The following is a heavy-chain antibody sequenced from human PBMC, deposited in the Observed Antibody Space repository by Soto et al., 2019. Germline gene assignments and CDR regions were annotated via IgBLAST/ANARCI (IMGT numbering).Heavy chain of an antibody. CDR2: IYYSGST. J-gene: IGHJ5*02. CDR3: ATSNWFDP. CDR1: GGSISSRGYY. V-gene: IGHV4-39*01. Sequence: QLQLQESGPGLVKPSETLSLTCTVSGGSISSRGYYWGWIRQPPGKGLEWIGTIYYSGSTYYNPSLKSRVTISVDTSKNPFSLTLSSVTAADTAVYYCATSNWFDPWGQGTLVTVSS.